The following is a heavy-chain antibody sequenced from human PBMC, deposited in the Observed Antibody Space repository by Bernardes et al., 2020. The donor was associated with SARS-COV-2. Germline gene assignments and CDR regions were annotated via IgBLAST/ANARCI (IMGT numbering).Heavy chain of an antibody. CDR3: AKRGDYYISGSYAVGAWHAFEI. V-gene: IGHV3-23*01. CDR2: ISYSGDNT. D-gene: IGHD3-10*01. CDR1: GFTFSSYA. Sequence: VGSLRLSCAASGFTFSSYAMSWVRQAPGKGLEWVSGISYSGDNTYYADSVKGRFTISRDNSKNTLYLQMNSLRAEDTAVYYCAKRGDYYISGSYAVGAWHAFEIWGQGTMVTVSS. J-gene: IGHJ3*02.